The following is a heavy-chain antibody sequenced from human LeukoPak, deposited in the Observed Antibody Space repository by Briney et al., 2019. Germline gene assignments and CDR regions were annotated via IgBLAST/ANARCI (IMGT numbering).Heavy chain of an antibody. CDR1: GGSISSYY. V-gene: IGHV4-59*13. D-gene: IGHD3-22*01. J-gene: IGHJ3*02. Sequence: PSETLSLTCTVSGGSISSYYWSWIRQPPGKELEWIGHIYSSGSTTDNPSLKSRVTISVDTSKNQFSLRMNSVTAADTAVYYCARFTKYDGGGSYLDIWGQRRMVTVSS. CDR3: ARFTKYDGGGSYLDI. CDR2: IYSSGST.